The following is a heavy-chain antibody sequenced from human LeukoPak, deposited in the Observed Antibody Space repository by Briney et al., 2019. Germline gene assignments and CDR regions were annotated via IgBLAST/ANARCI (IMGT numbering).Heavy chain of an antibody. CDR2: ISSSSSYI. CDR3: ARGRIAAPGTAFDI. CDR1: GFTFSSYS. D-gene: IGHD6-13*01. Sequence: GGSLRLSCAASGFTFSSYSMNWVRQAPGKGLEWVSSISSSSSYIYYTDSVKGRFTISRDNAENSLYLQMNSLRAEDTAVYYCARGRIAAPGTAFDIWGQGTMVTVSS. V-gene: IGHV3-21*01. J-gene: IGHJ3*02.